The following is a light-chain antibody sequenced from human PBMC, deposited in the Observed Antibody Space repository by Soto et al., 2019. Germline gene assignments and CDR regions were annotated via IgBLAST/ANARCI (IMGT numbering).Light chain of an antibody. CDR2: SVS. CDR3: CSYAGSYTYV. Sequence: QSALTQPRSVSGSPGQSVTISCTGTSSDVGGHNYVSWYQQYPGKAPKLLLSSVSKWPSGVPDRFSGSKSGNTASLTISGLQAEDEADYYCCSYAGSYTYVFGSGTKLTVL. V-gene: IGLV2-11*01. J-gene: IGLJ1*01. CDR1: SSDVGGHNY.